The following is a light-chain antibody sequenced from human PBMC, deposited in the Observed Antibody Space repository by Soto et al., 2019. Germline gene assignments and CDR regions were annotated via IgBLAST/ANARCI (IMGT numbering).Light chain of an antibody. CDR1: ETVATN. Sequence: VMTQSPATLSVSPGERATLSCRASETVATNLAWYQQKPGQAPRLLISGASTRAAGISDRFRGSGFGTEFTLTISSLQSEDFAVYYCQQYKNWPLFGQGTRLEIK. CDR2: GAS. CDR3: QQYKNWPL. J-gene: IGKJ5*01. V-gene: IGKV3-15*01.